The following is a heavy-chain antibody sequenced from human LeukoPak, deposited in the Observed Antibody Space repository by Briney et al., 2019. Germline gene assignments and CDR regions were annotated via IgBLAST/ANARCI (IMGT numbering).Heavy chain of an antibody. CDR3: ARQSSSWYVDYYYMDV. CDR1: GGSFSGYY. D-gene: IGHD6-13*01. J-gene: IGHJ6*03. Sequence: SETLSLTCAVYGGSFSGYYWTWIRQPPGKGLEWIGYIYYSGSTNCNPSLKSRVTISVDTSKNQFSLKLSSVTAADTAVYYCARQSSSWYVDYYYMDVWGKGTTVTISS. CDR2: IYYSGST. V-gene: IGHV4-59*08.